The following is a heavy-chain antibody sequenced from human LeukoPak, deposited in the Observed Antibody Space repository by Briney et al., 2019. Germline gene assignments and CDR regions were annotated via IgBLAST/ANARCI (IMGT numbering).Heavy chain of an antibody. CDR2: IGTAGDA. Sequence: PGGSLRLSCAASGFTFSSYDMHWVRQATGKGLEWVSAIGTAGDAYYPGSVKGRFTISRDNSKNTLYLQMNSLRPEDTAVYYCAKDTKVYYGSGSSAPDYWGQGTLVTVSS. J-gene: IGHJ4*02. V-gene: IGHV3-13*01. CDR3: AKDTKVYYGSGSSAPDY. CDR1: GFTFSSYD. D-gene: IGHD3-10*01.